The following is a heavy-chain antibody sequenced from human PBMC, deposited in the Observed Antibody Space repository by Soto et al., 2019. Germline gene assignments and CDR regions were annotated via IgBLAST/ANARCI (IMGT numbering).Heavy chain of an antibody. Sequence: GASVKVSCKASGYTFTSYDINWVRQATGQGLEWMGWMNPNSGNTGYAQKFQGRVTRTRNTSISTAYMKLSSLRSEDTAVYYCARGYDFKGMDVWGQGTTVTVSS. CDR2: MNPNSGNT. J-gene: IGHJ6*02. CDR1: GYTFTSYD. CDR3: ARGYDFKGMDV. D-gene: IGHD3-3*01. V-gene: IGHV1-8*01.